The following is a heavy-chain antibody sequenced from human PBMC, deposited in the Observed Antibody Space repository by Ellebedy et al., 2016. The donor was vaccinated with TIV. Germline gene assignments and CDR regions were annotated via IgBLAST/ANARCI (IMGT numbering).Heavy chain of an antibody. CDR1: GFTSSTYA. CDR2: ISGNGVNS. CDR3: TQNGGGGSGTPDY. J-gene: IGHJ4*02. D-gene: IGHD3-16*01. V-gene: IGHV3-23*01. Sequence: GESLKISCAASGFTSSTYAMSWVRQAPGRGLEWVSDISGNGVNSHYADSVKGRFTISRDNSKNTLFLQMNSLRAEDTAMYYCTQNGGGGSGTPDYWGQGTLVTVSS.